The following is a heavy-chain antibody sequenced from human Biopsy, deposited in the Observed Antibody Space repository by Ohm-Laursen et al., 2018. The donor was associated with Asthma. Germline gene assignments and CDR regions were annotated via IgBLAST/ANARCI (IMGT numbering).Heavy chain of an antibody. Sequence: SLRLSCTASGFTFSSCAMSWVRQAPGKGLEGVSSISSSGASTYYADSVKGRFTISRDNSKNTLYLQMSSLRADDTAVYYCAKGGTYTTDRYAYWGQGSLVTVSS. J-gene: IGHJ4*02. CDR2: ISSSGAST. V-gene: IGHV3-23*01. CDR1: GFTFSSCA. CDR3: AKGGTYTTDRYAY. D-gene: IGHD1-26*01.